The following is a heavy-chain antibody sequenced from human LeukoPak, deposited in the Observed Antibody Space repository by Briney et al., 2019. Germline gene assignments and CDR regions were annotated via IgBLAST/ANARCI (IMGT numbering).Heavy chain of an antibody. CDR3: ARGIVGATNSYNY. CDR2: ISSSSSTI. CDR1: GFTFSSYE. Sequence: PGGSLRLSCAASGFTFSSYEMNWVRQAPGKGLEWVSYISSSSSTIYYADSVKGRFTISRDNAKNSLYLQMNSLRAEDTAVYYCARGIVGATNSYNYRGQGTLVTVSS. V-gene: IGHV3-48*01. D-gene: IGHD1-26*01. J-gene: IGHJ4*02.